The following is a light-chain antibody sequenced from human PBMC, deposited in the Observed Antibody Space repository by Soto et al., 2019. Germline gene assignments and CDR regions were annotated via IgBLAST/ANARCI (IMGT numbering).Light chain of an antibody. V-gene: IGLV2-14*01. CDR1: SSDVGGYNH. J-gene: IGLJ1*01. CDR3: SSHTASTTRI. Sequence: QSALTQPASVSGSPGQSITISCTGTSSDVGGYNHVSWYQQHPGKAPKRIIYEVTKRPSGVSNRFSGSKSGDTASLTISGLQAEDEADYYCSSHTASTTRIFGTGTKLTVL. CDR2: EVT.